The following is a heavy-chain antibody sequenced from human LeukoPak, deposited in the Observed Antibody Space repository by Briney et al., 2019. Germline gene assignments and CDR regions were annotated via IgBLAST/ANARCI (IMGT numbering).Heavy chain of an antibody. CDR1: GFTFSSYA. Sequence: GRSLRLSCAASGFTFSSYAMHWVRQAPGKGLEWVAVISYDGSNKYYADSVKGRFTISRDNSKNTLYLQMNSLRAEDTAVYYCARDRDYCGSTSCYTLLYWGQGTLVTVSS. CDR2: ISYDGSNK. CDR3: ARDRDYCGSTSCYTLLY. J-gene: IGHJ4*02. D-gene: IGHD2-2*02. V-gene: IGHV3-30-3*01.